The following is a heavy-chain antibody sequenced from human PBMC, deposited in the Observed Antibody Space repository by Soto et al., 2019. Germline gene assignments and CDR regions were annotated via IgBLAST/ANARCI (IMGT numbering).Heavy chain of an antibody. CDR2: ISFDGSYK. J-gene: IGHJ6*02. Sequence: PGGSLRLSCAASGFIFSSYGMHWVRQAPGKGLEWVAVISFDGSYKYYADSVKGRFTISRDNSKNTLCLQMNSLRAEDTAVYYCPRGYDFWSGYYYPYGMDVWGQGTTVTVSS. CDR3: PRGYDFWSGYYYPYGMDV. CDR1: GFIFSSYG. D-gene: IGHD3-3*01. V-gene: IGHV3-30-3*01.